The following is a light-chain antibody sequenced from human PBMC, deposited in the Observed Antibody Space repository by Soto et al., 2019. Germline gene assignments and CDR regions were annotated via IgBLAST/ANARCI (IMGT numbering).Light chain of an antibody. CDR2: SNI. CDR1: SSDIGAGYD. CDR3: QSYDSSLGGSKGV. Sequence: QSVLTQPPSMSGAPGQRVTISCTGSSSDIGAGYDVHWYQQFPGTAPKLLIYSNINRPSGVPDRFSGSKSGTSASLAITGLQAEDEADYYCQSYDSSLGGSKGVFGGGTEVTVL. V-gene: IGLV1-40*01. J-gene: IGLJ3*02.